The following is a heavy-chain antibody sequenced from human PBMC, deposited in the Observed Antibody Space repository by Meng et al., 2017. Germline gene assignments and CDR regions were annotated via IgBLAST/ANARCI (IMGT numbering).Heavy chain of an antibody. CDR1: GYTFTSYD. J-gene: IGHJ4*02. V-gene: IGHV1-8*01. CDR3: ARDRIAVAGTHLDY. Sequence: ASVKVSCKASGYTFTSYDINWVRQATGQGLEWMGWMNPNSGNTGYAQKFQGRVTMTRNTSISTAYMELSSLRSEDTAVYYCARDRIAVAGTHLDYWGQGTLVTVSS. CDR2: MNPNSGNT. D-gene: IGHD6-19*01.